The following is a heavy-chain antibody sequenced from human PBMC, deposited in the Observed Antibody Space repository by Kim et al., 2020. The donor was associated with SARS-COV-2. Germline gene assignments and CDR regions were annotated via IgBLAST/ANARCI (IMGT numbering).Heavy chain of an antibody. D-gene: IGHD3-16*01. V-gene: IGHV3-13*01. CDR2: IGTAGDT. J-gene: IGHJ3*02. Sequence: GGSLRLSCAAPGFTFSSYDMHWVRQATGKGLEWVSAIGTAGDTYYPGSVKGRFTISRENAKNSLYLQMNSLRAGDTAVYYCARASPVLGEPRNDAFDIWGQGTMVTVSS. CDR3: ARASPVLGEPRNDAFDI. CDR1: GFTFSSYD.